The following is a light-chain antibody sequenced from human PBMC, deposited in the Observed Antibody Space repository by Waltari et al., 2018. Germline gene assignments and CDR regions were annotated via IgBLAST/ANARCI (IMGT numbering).Light chain of an antibody. CDR1: PSVGNT. J-gene: IGKJ2*03. V-gene: IGKV3D-15*01. CDR2: YAS. CDR3: QKYNDWPYS. Sequence: ETVMMQSPATLSLSPGERSTLSCRASPSVGNTLSCYQKKPGQAPRLLIYYASSKATGIPDRFSGSGSGTEFTLTISSLDPEDVGVYYCQKYNDWPYSFGQGTKVEIK.